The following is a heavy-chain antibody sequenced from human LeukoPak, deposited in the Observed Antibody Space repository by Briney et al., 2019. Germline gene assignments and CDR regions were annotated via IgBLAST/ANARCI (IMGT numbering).Heavy chain of an antibody. CDR3: ARGDNYAFDI. V-gene: IGHV3-30*01. Sequence: PGGSLRLSCAASGFTLSSYGMLWVRQAPGKVPEWVALIPYDGSNKYYSDSVKGRFTISRDPSKNTLYLQMNSLRAEDTAVYYCARGDNYAFDIWGQGTMVTVSS. D-gene: IGHD5-24*01. CDR1: GFTLSSYG. CDR2: IPYDGSNK. J-gene: IGHJ3*02.